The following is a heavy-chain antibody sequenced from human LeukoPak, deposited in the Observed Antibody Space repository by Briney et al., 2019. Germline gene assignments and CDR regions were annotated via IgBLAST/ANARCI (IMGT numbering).Heavy chain of an antibody. J-gene: IGHJ6*03. CDR3: ARGVVAARLLYYYYYMDV. Sequence: SVKVSCKASGGTFSSYAISWVRQAPGQGLEWMGGIIPIFGTANYAQKFQGRVTITTDESTSTAYMELSSLRSEDTAVYYCARGVVAARLLYYYYYMDVWGKGTTVPVSS. V-gene: IGHV1-69*05. CDR2: IIPIFGTA. D-gene: IGHD6-6*01. CDR1: GGTFSSYA.